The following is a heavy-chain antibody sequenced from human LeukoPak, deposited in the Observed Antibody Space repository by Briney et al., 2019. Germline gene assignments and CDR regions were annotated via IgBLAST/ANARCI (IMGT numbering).Heavy chain of an antibody. CDR1: GGSLTGYS. J-gene: IGHJ4*02. CDR3: KGAWYSSSWIDY. Sequence: PSETLSLTCAVSGGSLTGYSWSWIRQPPGKGLEWIGSIYYSGSTYYNPSLKSRVTISVDTSKNQFSLKLSSVTAADTAVYYCKGAWYSSSWIDYWGQGTLVTVSS. V-gene: IGHV4-59*05. CDR2: IYYSGST. D-gene: IGHD6-13*01.